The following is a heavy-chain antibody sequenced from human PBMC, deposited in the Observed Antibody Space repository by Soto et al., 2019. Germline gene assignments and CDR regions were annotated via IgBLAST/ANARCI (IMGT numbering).Heavy chain of an antibody. CDR2: IITIFGTA. D-gene: IGHD2-15*01. V-gene: IGHV1-69*01. J-gene: IGHJ6*02. CDR3: ASRRLGYCSGGSCYSAGYYYYGMDV. Sequence: QVQLVQSGAEVKKPGSSVKVSCKASGGTFSSYAISWVRQAPGQGLEWMGGIITIFGTANYAQKFQGRVTITADESTSTAYMELSSMRSEDTAEYYCASRRLGYCSGGSCYSAGYYYYGMDVWGQGTTVTVSS. CDR1: GGTFSSYA.